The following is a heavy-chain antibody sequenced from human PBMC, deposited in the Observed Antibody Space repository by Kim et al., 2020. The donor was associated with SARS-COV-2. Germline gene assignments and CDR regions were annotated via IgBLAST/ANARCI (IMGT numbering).Heavy chain of an antibody. V-gene: IGHV3-11*01. J-gene: IGHJ6*03. D-gene: IGHD6-6*01. CDR3: ARSTRQLVQGNYYYYYYMDV. Sequence: GGSLRLSCAASGFTFSDYYMSWIRQAPGKGLEWVSYISNSGSTIYYADSVKGRFTISRDNAKNSLYLQMNSLRAEDTAVYYCARSTRQLVQGNYYYYYYMDVWGKGTTVTVSS. CDR2: ISNSGSTI. CDR1: GFTFSDYY.